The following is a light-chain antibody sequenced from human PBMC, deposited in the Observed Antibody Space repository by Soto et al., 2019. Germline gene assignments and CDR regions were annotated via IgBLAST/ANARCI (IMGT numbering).Light chain of an antibody. CDR3: QQYTNTNNPWM. Sequence: IQLTQSPPTLSVCVRDRVIITCLAIQTISTWMAWYQQKPGKAPKLLVYDASTLQSGVASRFSGSGSGTEFTLIISGLQPDDSATYYCQQYTNTNNPWMFGQGTEVET. J-gene: IGKJ2*01. CDR1: QTISTW. CDR2: DAS. V-gene: IGKV1-5*01.